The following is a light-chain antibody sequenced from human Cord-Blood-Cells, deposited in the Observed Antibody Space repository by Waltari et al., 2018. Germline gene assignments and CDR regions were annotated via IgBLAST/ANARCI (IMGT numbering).Light chain of an antibody. V-gene: IGLV2-14*03. CDR3: SSYTSSSTFV. CDR2: DVS. J-gene: IGLJ1*01. CDR1: SSDVGGYNY. Sequence: QSALTQPASVSGSPGQSITISCTGTSSDVGGYNYVSWYQHHPGKAPKLMVCDVSKRPSGVSNRCSGSKSGNTASLTISGLQAEDAADYYCSSYTSSSTFVFGTGTKVTVL.